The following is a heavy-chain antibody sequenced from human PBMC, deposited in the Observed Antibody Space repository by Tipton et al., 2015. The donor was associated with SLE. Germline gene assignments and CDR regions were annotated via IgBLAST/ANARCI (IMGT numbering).Heavy chain of an antibody. CDR1: GGSISSGSYY. Sequence: LRLSCTVSGGSISSGSYYWSWIRQPAGKGLEGIGRIYTSGSTNYNPSLKSRLPISVDTSKNQFSLKLSSVTAADTAVYYCARGSFVEMASVYFDYWGQGTLVTVSS. D-gene: IGHD5-24*01. CDR3: ARGSFVEMASVYFDY. V-gene: IGHV4-61*02. J-gene: IGHJ4*02. CDR2: IYTSGST.